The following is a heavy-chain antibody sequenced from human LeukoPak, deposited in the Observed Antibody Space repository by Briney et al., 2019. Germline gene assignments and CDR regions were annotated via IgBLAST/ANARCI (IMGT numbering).Heavy chain of an antibody. CDR3: ARGADNSGSFVILDY. CDR2: ISDGGKTK. J-gene: IGHJ4*02. V-gene: IGHV3-48*03. CDR1: GFILSSSE. D-gene: IGHD3-10*01. Sequence: GGSLRLSCVASGFILSSSEMNWVRQAPGKGLEWVSYISDGGKTKYSADSVKGRFTISRDNAKNSLYLQMNSLRAEDTAVYYCARGADNSGSFVILDYWGQGTLVTVSS.